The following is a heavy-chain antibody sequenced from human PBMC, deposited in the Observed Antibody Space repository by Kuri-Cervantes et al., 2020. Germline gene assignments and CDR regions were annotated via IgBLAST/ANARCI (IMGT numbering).Heavy chain of an antibody. CDR1: GYTFTSYY. D-gene: IGHD2-15*01. Sequence: ASVKVSCKASGYTFTSYYMHWVRQAPGQGLEWMGIINPSGGSTSYAQKFQGRVTMTRDTSTSTVYMGLSSLRSEDTAVYYCATFWAKELLVYYYYGMDVWGQGTTVTVSS. CDR2: INPSGGST. CDR3: ATFWAKELLVYYYYGMDV. V-gene: IGHV1-46*01. J-gene: IGHJ6*02.